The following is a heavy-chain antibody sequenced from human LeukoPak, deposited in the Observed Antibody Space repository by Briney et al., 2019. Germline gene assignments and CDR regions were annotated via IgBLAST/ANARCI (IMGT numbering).Heavy chain of an antibody. J-gene: IGHJ4*02. Sequence: PSETLSLTCAVSGGSISSGSYYWSWIRQPAGKGLEWIGRIYTSGSTNYNPSLKSRVTISVDTSKNQFSLKLSSVTAADTAVYYCARGGGGLRGGIFDYWGQGTLVTVSS. D-gene: IGHD6-13*01. CDR1: GGSISSGSYY. CDR2: IYTSGST. CDR3: ARGGGGLRGGIFDY. V-gene: IGHV4-61*02.